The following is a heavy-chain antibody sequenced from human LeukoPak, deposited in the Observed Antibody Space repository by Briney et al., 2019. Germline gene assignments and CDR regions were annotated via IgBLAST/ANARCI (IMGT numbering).Heavy chain of an antibody. J-gene: IGHJ4*02. Sequence: SGTLSLTCAVSGGSISSSNWWSWVRQPPGKGLEWIGEIYHSGSTNYNPSLKSRVTISVDKSKNQFSLKLSSVTAADTAVYYCAREGPTSDYYGSGSYYDYWGQGTLVTVSS. D-gene: IGHD3-10*01. CDR2: IYHSGST. CDR3: AREGPTSDYYGSGSYYDY. CDR1: GGSISSSNW. V-gene: IGHV4-4*02.